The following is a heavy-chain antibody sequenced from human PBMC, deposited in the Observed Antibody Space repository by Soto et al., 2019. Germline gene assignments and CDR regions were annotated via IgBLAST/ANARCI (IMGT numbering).Heavy chain of an antibody. D-gene: IGHD5-18*01. J-gene: IGHJ4*02. Sequence: QVQLVESGGGVVQPGRSLRLSCAASGFTFSSYGMHWVRQAPGKGLEWVAVIWYDGSNKYYADSVKGRFTISRDNSKNTLYLQMNSLRAEATAVYYCARDYSYGRGGYYFDYWGQGTLVTVSS. CDR2: IWYDGSNK. CDR3: ARDYSYGRGGYYFDY. CDR1: GFTFSSYG. V-gene: IGHV3-33*01.